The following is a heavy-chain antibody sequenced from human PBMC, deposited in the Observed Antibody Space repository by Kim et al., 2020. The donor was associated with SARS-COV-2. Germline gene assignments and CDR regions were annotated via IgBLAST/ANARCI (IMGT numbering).Heavy chain of an antibody. D-gene: IGHD2-15*01. J-gene: IGHJ6*02. CDR1: GYTFTSYG. CDR3: ARDEDGSYYYYYGMDV. CDR2: ISAYNGNT. V-gene: IGHV1-18*04. Sequence: ASVKVSCKASGYTFTSYGISWVRQAPGQGLEWMGWISAYNGNTNYAQKLQGRVTMTTDTSTSTAYMELRSLRSDDTAVYYCARDEDGSYYYYYGMDVWGQGTTVTVSS.